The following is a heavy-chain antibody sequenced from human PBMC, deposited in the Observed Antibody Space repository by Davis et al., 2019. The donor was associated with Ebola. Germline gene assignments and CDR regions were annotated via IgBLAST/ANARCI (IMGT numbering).Heavy chain of an antibody. D-gene: IGHD2-15*01. J-gene: IGHJ4*02. Sequence: SLKTSCAASGFTFDDYAMHWVRQAPGKGLEGVSGITWNGGSKGYADSVKGRFTISRQNAKNSLYLQMNSLRAGETAVDYCEKSHCSGGSCPYYFDFWGQGPQVTVSS. CDR3: EKSHCSGGSCPYYFDF. CDR1: GFTFDDYA. V-gene: IGHV3-9*01. CDR2: ITWNGGSK.